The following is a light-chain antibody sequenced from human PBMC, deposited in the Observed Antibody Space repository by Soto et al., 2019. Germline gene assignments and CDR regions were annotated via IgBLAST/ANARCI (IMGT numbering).Light chain of an antibody. V-gene: IGKV3-11*01. CDR1: QSVGSS. J-gene: IGKJ5*01. CDR2: DAF. CDR3: QQRSNWPLT. Sequence: ILWTKSPATLSLYPGERATLSCRASQSVGSSLAWYQQRPGQAPRLLIYDAFIRATGIPARFSGSESGTDFTLTISSLEPEDFAVYYCQQRSNWPLTFGQGTRLEIK.